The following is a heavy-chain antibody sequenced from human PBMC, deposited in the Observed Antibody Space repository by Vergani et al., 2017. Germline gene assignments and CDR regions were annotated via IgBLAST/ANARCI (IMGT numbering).Heavy chain of an antibody. D-gene: IGHD3-22*01. J-gene: IGHJ4*02. Sequence: QVQLVESGGGVVQPGRSLRLSCAASGFTFSSYAMHWVRQAPGKGLEWVAVISYDGSNKYYADSVKGRFTISRDNSKNTLYLQMNSLRAEDTAVYYCAREDYYDSSGYPWWGQGTLVTVSS. CDR1: GFTFSSYA. CDR2: ISYDGSNK. CDR3: AREDYYDSSGYPW. V-gene: IGHV3-30*04.